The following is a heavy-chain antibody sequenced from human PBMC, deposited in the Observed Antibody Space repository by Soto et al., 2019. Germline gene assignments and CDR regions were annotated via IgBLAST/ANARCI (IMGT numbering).Heavy chain of an antibody. D-gene: IGHD2-15*01. CDR2: ITPLFGIP. V-gene: IGHV1-69*17. CDR1: GGTSRSLS. Sequence: QVQLVQSGAEVKKPGSSVKVSCKASGGTSRSLSITWVRQAPGQGLEWMGGITPLFGIPNYPQKFQSRLTITADKSTGTAYLELSSLRSEDTAVYYCARDTHSAGGGFDTWGRGTLVTVSS. J-gene: IGHJ5*02. CDR3: ARDTHSAGGGFDT.